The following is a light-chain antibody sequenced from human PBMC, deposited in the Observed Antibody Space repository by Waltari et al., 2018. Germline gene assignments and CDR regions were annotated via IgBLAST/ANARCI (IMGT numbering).Light chain of an antibody. Sequence: IQMTQSPSTLSASVGDSVPITCRASESISIWLALYQQKPGKVHTLIIYKSPNLEGGVPSRFCGGGSGTEFTLTISSLQPDYFATYYCQHYNTYPWTFGQGTTVEVK. V-gene: IGKV1-5*03. J-gene: IGKJ1*01. CDR2: KSP. CDR3: QHYNTYPWT. CDR1: ESISIW.